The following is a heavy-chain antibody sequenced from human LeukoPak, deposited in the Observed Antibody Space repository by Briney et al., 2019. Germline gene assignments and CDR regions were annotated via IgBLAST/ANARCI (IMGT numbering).Heavy chain of an antibody. CDR1: GFSISSNT. V-gene: IGHV3-23*01. Sequence: GGSLRLSCAGSGFSISSNTMSWVRHALGRGLEWVSAISNNGGRTDYADSVKGRFTISRDNSKSTLYLHMDSLRAEDTAVYYCARDEDTSALSEYWGQGTLVTVSS. CDR2: ISNNGGRT. CDR3: ARDEDTSALSEY. D-gene: IGHD2/OR15-2a*01. J-gene: IGHJ4*02.